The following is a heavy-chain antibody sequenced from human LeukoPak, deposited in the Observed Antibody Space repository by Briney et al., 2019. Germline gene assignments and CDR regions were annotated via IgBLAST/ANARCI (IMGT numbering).Heavy chain of an antibody. J-gene: IGHJ4*02. CDR1: GYTFTSYY. Sequence: GASVKVSCKASGYTFTSYYMHWVRQAPGQGLEWMGLINPTGGSTGYAQKLQGRVTMTTDTSTSTAYMELRSLRSDDTAVYYCARDGTYDYVWGSYRSFDYWGQGTLVTVSS. CDR2: INPTGGST. D-gene: IGHD3-16*02. CDR3: ARDGTYDYVWGSYRSFDY. V-gene: IGHV1-46*01.